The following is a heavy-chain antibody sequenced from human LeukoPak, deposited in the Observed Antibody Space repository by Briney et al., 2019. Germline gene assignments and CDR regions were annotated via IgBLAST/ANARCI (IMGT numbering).Heavy chain of an antibody. V-gene: IGHV3-53*01. CDR1: GFTVNNNY. J-gene: IGHJ4*02. CDR3: AREVATGFSCFDY. D-gene: IGHD2-21*02. CDR2: IYSGDST. Sequence: GGSLRLSCAASGFTVNNNYMNWVRQAPGKGLEWVSLIYSGDSTYYADSVKGRFIISRDNSKNTLYLQMDSLRAEDTAVYYCAREVATGFSCFDYWGQGTLVTVSS.